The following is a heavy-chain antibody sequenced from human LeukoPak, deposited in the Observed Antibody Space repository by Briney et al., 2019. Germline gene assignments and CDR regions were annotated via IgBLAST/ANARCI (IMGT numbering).Heavy chain of an antibody. J-gene: IGHJ4*02. D-gene: IGHD1-1*01. CDR2: IYPGDSDT. CDR1: GYTFTTYW. CDR3: ARRLTTEETFDY. V-gene: IGHV5-51*01. Sequence: HGESLKISCKGSGYTFTTYWIAWVRRMPGKGLEWMGIIYPGDSDTKYSPSFQGQITISVDKSISTAYLQWNSLKASDTAMYYCARRLTTEETFDYWGQGTLVTVSS.